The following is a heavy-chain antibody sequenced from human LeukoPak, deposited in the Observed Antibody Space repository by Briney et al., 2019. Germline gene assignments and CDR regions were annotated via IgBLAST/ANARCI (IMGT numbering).Heavy chain of an antibody. Sequence: GGSLRLSCAASRFTFNNAWMSWVRQAPGKGLEWVSAISGSGGSTYYADSVKGRFTISRDNSKNTLYLQMNSLRAEDTAVYYCAKDANGILWFGELSYYFDYWGQGTLVTVSS. CDR2: ISGSGGST. CDR3: AKDANGILWFGELSYYFDY. V-gene: IGHV3-23*01. D-gene: IGHD3-10*01. CDR1: RFTFNNAW. J-gene: IGHJ4*02.